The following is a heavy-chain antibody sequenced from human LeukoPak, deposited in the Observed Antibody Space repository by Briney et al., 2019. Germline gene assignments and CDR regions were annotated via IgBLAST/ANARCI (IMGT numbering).Heavy chain of an antibody. J-gene: IGHJ4*02. D-gene: IGHD4-23*01. CDR2: IYNGDMT. CDR3: ARANGGNMWRGHYFDC. CDR1: GVTFEDYY. Sequence: GGSLRLSCKGSGVTFEDYYLSWIRQAPGKGLEWLSVIYNGDMTYYADSVKGRFTISRDNSKNTLYLQMNNLRAEDTAVYYCARANGGNMWRGHYFDCWGQGTLVTVSS. V-gene: IGHV3-66*01.